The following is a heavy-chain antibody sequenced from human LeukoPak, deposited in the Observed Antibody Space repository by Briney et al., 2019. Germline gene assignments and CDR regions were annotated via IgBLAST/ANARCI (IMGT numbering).Heavy chain of an antibody. D-gene: IGHD3-10*01. Sequence: GESLKISCQGSGYSFTTYWIGWVRQMPGKGLEWMGIIYPCDSDTRYSPSFQGQVTISADKSISTAYLQWSSLKASDTAIYYCARLYMVRGALTNFDYWGQGTLVTVSS. CDR1: GYSFTTYW. CDR2: IYPCDSDT. V-gene: IGHV5-51*01. J-gene: IGHJ4*02. CDR3: ARLYMVRGALTNFDY.